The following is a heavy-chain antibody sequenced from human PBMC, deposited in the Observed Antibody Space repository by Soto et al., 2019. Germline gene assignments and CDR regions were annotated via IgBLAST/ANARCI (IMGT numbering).Heavy chain of an antibody. D-gene: IGHD6-19*01. V-gene: IGHV3-64*02. CDR2: ISSNGGST. J-gene: IGHJ4*02. CDR3: ARGTRYSSGWYLTPLDY. CDR1: GFTFSSSA. Sequence: VGSLSHSCAASGFTFSSSAMHWVRQAPGNGLEYVSAISSNGGSTYYADSVKGRFTISRDNSKNTLYLQMGSLRAEDMAVYYCARGTRYSSGWYLTPLDYWGQGTLVTVS.